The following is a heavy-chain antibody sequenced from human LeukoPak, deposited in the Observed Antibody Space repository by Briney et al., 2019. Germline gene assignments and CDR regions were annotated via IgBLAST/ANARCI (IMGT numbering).Heavy chain of an antibody. J-gene: IGHJ4*02. CDR1: GFSFRNYG. CDR2: IRSDSSYK. V-gene: IGHV3-30*02. D-gene: IGHD3-10*01. CDR3: ARDRGVSGNYYDY. Sequence: GGSLRLSCVASGFSFRNYGMHWVRQAPGKGLEWVTFIRSDSSYKYYADSVKGRFTTSRDNSKSTLDLQMYSLRPEDTALYYCARDRGVSGNYYDYWGQGTLVTVSS.